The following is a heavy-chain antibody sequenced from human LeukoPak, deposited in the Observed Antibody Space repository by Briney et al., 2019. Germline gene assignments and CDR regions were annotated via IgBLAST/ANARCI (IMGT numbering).Heavy chain of an antibody. Sequence: SSVKVSCKASGGTFSSYAISWVRQAPGQGLEWMGWINPNSGGTNYAQKFQGRVTMTRDTSISTAYMELSRLRSDDTAVYYCARGGCSGGSCYSDDYWGQGTLVTVSS. CDR3: ARGGCSGGSCYSDDY. V-gene: IGHV1-2*02. J-gene: IGHJ4*02. CDR1: GGTFSSYA. CDR2: INPNSGGT. D-gene: IGHD2-15*01.